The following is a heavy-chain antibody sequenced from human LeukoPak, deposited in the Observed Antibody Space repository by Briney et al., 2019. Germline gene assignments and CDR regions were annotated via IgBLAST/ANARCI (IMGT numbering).Heavy chain of an antibody. CDR3: ARSPLGIAPFDY. J-gene: IGHJ4*02. D-gene: IGHD7-27*01. CDR2: IRNKANRYTT. Sequence: GGSLRLSCAASGFTSSDHHMDWVRQAPGEGLEWVARIRNKANRYTTEYAASVKGRFTISRDDSENSLYLQMDSLNTEDTAVYYCARSPLGIAPFDYWGQGTLVTVSS. CDR1: GFTSSDHH. V-gene: IGHV3-72*01.